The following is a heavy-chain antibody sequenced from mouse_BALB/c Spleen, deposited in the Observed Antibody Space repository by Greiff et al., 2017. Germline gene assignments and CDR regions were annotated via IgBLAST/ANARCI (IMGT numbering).Heavy chain of an antibody. CDR3: ARDGVVARYFDV. V-gene: IGHV7-3*02. J-gene: IGHJ1*01. D-gene: IGHD1-1*01. CDR1: GFTFTDYY. Sequence: EVKLVESGGGLVQPGGSLRLSCATSGFTFTDYYMSWVRQPPGKALEWLGFIRNKANGYTTEYSASVKGRFTISRDNSQSILYLQMNTLRAEDSATYYCARDGVVARYFDVWGAGTTVTVSS. CDR2: IRNKANGYTT.